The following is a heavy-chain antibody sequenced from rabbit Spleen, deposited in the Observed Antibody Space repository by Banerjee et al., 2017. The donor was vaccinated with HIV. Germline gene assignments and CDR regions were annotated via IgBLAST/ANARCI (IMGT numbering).Heavy chain of an antibody. J-gene: IGHJ3*01. D-gene: IGHD4-2*01. CDR1: GVSLNDKDV. V-gene: IGHV1S45*01. CDR2: INIVTGKS. CDR3: ARGGYGGHIYAMGL. Sequence: EQLEESGGGLVKPEGSLTLTCKASGVSLNDKDVMCWVRQAPGKGLEWIACINIVTGKSVYASWAKGRIIMSRTSSTTVTLQMTSLADADTATYFCARGGYGGHIYAMGLWGQGTLVTVS.